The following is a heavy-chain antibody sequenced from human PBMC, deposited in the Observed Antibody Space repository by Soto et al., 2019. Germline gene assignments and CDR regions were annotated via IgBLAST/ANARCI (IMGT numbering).Heavy chain of an antibody. CDR1: GFNFSNYG. J-gene: IGHJ3*02. D-gene: IGHD2-21*02. CDR3: AKDRHIVVVTANHDVFDI. V-gene: IGHV3-30*18. Sequence: GALRLSCAASGFNFSNYGMHWVRQAPGKGLEWVALISYDGSDEYYPNSVKGRFTISRDNSKNTVYLQMNSLRAEDTAVYYCAKDRHIVVVTANHDVFDIWGQGTMVTVSS. CDR2: ISYDGSDE.